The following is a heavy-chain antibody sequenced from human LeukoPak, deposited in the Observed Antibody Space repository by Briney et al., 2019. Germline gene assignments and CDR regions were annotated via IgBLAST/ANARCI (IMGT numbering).Heavy chain of an antibody. J-gene: IGHJ4*02. Sequence: ASVKVSCKASGYTFTGYYMHWVRQAPGQGLEWTGWINPNSGGTNYAQKFQGRVTMTRDTSISTAYMELSRLRSDDTAVYYCARDRNSRGGLYYYYFDYWGQGTLVTASS. D-gene: IGHD2-8*01. CDR3: ARDRNSRGGLYYYYFDY. V-gene: IGHV1-2*02. CDR1: GYTFTGYY. CDR2: INPNSGGT.